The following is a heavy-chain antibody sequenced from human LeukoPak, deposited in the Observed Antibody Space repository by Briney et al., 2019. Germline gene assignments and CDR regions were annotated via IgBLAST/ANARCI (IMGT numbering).Heavy chain of an antibody. V-gene: IGHV3-30-3*01. CDR1: GFTFSSYA. J-gene: IGHJ3*02. Sequence: GGSLRLSCAASGFTFSSYAMHWVRQAPGKGLEWVAVISYDGSNKYYADSVKGRFTISRDNSKNTLYLQMNSLRAEDTAVYYCAREGVIVVVWDAFDIWGQGTMVTVSS. CDR2: ISYDGSNK. D-gene: IGHD3-22*01. CDR3: AREGVIVVVWDAFDI.